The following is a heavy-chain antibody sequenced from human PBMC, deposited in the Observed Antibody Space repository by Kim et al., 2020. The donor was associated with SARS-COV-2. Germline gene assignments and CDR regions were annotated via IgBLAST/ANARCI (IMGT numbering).Heavy chain of an antibody. Sequence: YRPSFQGQVTISADKSISTAYLQWSSLKASDTAMYYCARQDTAMVRAFDYWGQGTLVTVSS. J-gene: IGHJ4*02. V-gene: IGHV5-51*01. CDR3: ARQDTAMVRAFDY. D-gene: IGHD5-18*01.